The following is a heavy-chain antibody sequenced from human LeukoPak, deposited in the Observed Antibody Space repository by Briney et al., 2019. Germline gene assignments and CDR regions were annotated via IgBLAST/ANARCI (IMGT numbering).Heavy chain of an antibody. CDR2: INPNSGGT. CDR3: ARDRYFYSSSYDPAPLYYYYYMDV. J-gene: IGHJ6*03. Sequence: ASVKVSCKSSGYTFTGYYMHWVRQAPGQGLEWMGWINPNSGGTHYAQKFQGRVTMTRDTSISTAYMELSSLRSDDTAVYYCARDRYFYSSSYDPAPLYYYYYMDVWGKGTTVTVSS. CDR1: GYTFTGYY. D-gene: IGHD6-6*01. V-gene: IGHV1-2*02.